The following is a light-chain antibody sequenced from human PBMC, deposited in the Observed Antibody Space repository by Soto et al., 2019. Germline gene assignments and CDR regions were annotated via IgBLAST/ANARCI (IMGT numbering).Light chain of an antibody. CDR2: DSN. CDR3: GTWDNSLSAVV. CDR1: SSNIGNNY. J-gene: IGLJ2*01. V-gene: IGLV1-51*01. Sequence: QSVLAQPPSVSAAPGQKVTISCSGSSSNIGNNYVSWYQQLPGTAPKLLIYDSNKRPSGIPERFSGSKSGTSATLGITGLQTGDEADYYCGTWDNSLSAVVFGGGTKLTVL.